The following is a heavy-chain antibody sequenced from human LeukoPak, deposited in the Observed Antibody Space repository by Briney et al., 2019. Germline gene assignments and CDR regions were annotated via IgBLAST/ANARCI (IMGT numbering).Heavy chain of an antibody. J-gene: IGHJ4*02. Sequence: PGGSLRLSCAASGFTFSTYAMSWVRQAPGKGLEWVSAISGSGDRTYYADSVKGRFTISRDNSKNTLYLQMNSLRAEDTAVYYCATHPGDYWFGYLQLWGQGTLVTVSS. V-gene: IGHV3-23*01. CDR2: ISGSGDRT. CDR1: GFTFSTYA. CDR3: ATHPGDYWFGYLQL. D-gene: IGHD3-10*01.